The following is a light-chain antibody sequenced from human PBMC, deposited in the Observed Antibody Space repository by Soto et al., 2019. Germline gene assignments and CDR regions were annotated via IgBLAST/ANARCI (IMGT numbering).Light chain of an antibody. J-gene: IGLJ1*01. CDR2: EVN. V-gene: IGLV2-14*01. CDR1: NSDVGSSVY. CDR3: SSYTTSSTVV. Sequence: QSVLTQPASVSGSPGQSISFSCAGSNSDVGSSVYVSWYRQHPGKAPQLIIYEVNKRPSGVSNRFSGSKSGNTASLTISGLQPEDEAEYYCSSYTTSSTVVFGTGTKLTVL.